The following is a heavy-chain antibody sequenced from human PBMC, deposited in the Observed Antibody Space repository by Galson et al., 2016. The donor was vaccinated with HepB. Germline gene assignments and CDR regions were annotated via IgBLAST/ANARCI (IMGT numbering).Heavy chain of an antibody. CDR2: SDWEDEQ. CDR3: ARIRCGSSGHFDS. J-gene: IGHJ4*02. Sequence: PALVKPTQTLTLTCSFSGFSLTTGEMCVSWIRQPPGKALEWLALSDWEDEQYYTTPLQTRLTISRDTSENQVVLTLTNMDPVDTATYFCARIRCGSSGHFDSWGQGTLVTVSS. CDR1: GFSLTTGEMC. V-gene: IGHV2-70*01. D-gene: IGHD3-10*01.